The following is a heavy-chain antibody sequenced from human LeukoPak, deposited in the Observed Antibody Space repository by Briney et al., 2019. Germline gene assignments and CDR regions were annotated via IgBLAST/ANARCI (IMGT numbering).Heavy chain of an antibody. Sequence: PSETLSLTCTVSSGSISTSNYYWGWVRQPPGKALEWIGNIFYSGSTYYSPSLKSRVTISLDTSRNQFSLKLNSVTAAATAVYYCAKATGYLLWGQGTLVTVSS. V-gene: IGHV4-39*07. CDR3: AKATGYLL. CDR2: IFYSGST. D-gene: IGHD1-14*01. J-gene: IGHJ4*02. CDR1: SGSISTSNYY.